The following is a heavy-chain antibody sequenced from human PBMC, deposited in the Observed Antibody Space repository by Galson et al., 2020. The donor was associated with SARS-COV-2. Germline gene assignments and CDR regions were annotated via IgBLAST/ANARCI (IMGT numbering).Heavy chain of an antibody. D-gene: IGHD5-18*01. J-gene: IGHJ3*02. CDR3: ARDGTAMVTNGFDI. Sequence: ASVKVSCMASGYTFTGYYMHWVRQAPGQGLEWMGWINPNSGGTNYAQKFQGRVTMTRDTSISIAYMELSRLRSDDTAVYYCARDGTAMVTNGFDIWGQGTMVTVSS. CDR1: GYTFTGYY. V-gene: IGHV1-2*02. CDR2: INPNSGGT.